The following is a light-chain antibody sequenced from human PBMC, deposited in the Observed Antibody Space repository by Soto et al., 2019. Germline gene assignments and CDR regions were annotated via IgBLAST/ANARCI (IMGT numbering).Light chain of an antibody. V-gene: IGLV2-14*01. CDR3: SSYTSSSTPVV. J-gene: IGLJ1*01. Sequence: SALTQPASVSGSPGQSITISCTGTSSDVGGYNYVSWYQQHPGKAPKLMIYEVSNRPSGVSNRFSGSKSGNTSSLTISGLQAADEADYYCSSYTSSSTPVVFGTGTQLTVL. CDR1: SSDVGGYNY. CDR2: EVS.